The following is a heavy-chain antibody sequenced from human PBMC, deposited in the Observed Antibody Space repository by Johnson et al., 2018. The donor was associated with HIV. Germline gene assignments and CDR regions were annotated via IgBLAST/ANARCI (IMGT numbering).Heavy chain of an antibody. CDR1: GFTFSSYA. Sequence: EQLVESGGGVVQPGRSLRLSCAASGFTFSSYAMHWVRQAPGKGLEWVGRIKSKTDGGTTDYAAPVKGRFTISRDDSKNTLYLQMNSLKTEDTAVYYCAKTAAADAFDIWGQGTMVTVSS. CDR3: AKTAAADAFDI. D-gene: IGHD2-2*01. CDR2: IKSKTDGGTT. V-gene: IGHV3-15*01. J-gene: IGHJ3*02.